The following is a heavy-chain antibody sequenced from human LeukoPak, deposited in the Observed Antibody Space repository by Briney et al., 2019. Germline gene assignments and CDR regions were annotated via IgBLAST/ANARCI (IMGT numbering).Heavy chain of an antibody. V-gene: IGHV4-4*07. J-gene: IGHJ4*01. CDR1: GGSIRTYY. D-gene: IGHD2-8*01. CDR3: ARGSNTVYYTLGY. CDR2: IHTSGST. Sequence: SETLSLTCTVSGGSIRTYYWNWIRQPAGRGLEWIGRIHTSGSTDYNPSLKSRVTVSVDTSKNQFSLQLASVAAADTAIYYCARGSNTVYYTLGYWGHGILVTVSS.